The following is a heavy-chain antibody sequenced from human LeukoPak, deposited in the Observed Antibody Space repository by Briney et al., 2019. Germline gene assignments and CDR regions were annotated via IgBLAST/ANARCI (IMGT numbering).Heavy chain of an antibody. J-gene: IGHJ3*02. CDR2: INHSGST. CDR3: ARGGQLWSYDAFDI. D-gene: IGHD5-18*01. CDR1: GGSFSGYY. Sequence: SETLSLTCAVYGGSFSGYYWSWIRQPPGKGLEWMGEINHSGSTNYNPSLKSRVTISVDTSKNQFSLKLSSVTAADTAVYYCARGGQLWSYDAFDIWGQGTMVTVSS. V-gene: IGHV4-34*01.